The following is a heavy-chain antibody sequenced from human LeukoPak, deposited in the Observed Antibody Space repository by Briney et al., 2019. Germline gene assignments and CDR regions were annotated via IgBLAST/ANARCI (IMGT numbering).Heavy chain of an antibody. CDR1: GYSFTSYW. CDR2: IYPGDSDT. D-gene: IGHD4-17*01. J-gene: IGHJ4*02. Sequence: GESLKISCKGSGYSFTSYWIGWVRQMPGKGLEWMGIIYPGDSDTRYSPSFQGQVTISADKSISTAYPQWSSLKASDTAMYYCARTRTDYGDRLDYWGQGTLVTVSS. CDR3: ARTRTDYGDRLDY. V-gene: IGHV5-51*01.